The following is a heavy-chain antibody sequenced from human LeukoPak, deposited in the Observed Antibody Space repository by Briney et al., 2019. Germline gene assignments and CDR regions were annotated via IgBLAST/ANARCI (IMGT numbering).Heavy chain of an antibody. J-gene: IGHJ4*02. CDR1: GYTFTSYG. V-gene: IGHV1-18*01. Sequence: ASVKVSCKASGYTFTSYGISWVRQAPGQGLERMAWISTSNGNTNFAQKFQGRVTMTTDTSTSTAYMELRSLRSDDTAVYYCVRDNDYVPAYWGQGTLVIVSS. CDR2: ISTSNGNT. D-gene: IGHD4-17*01. CDR3: VRDNDYVPAY.